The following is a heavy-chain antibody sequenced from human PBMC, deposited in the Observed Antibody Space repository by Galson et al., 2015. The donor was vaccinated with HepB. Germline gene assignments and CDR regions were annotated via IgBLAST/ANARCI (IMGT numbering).Heavy chain of an antibody. CDR1: GFTFSSFG. CDR2: ISHNGNYK. Sequence: SLRLSCAGSGFTFSSFGLHWVRQAPAKGLDWVAVISHNGNYKYYADSVKGRFTISRDNSKTTVYLQMNSPRAEDTAVYYCAKDPSRLLEAGRLDSWGQGTLVTVSS. CDR3: AKDPSRLLEAGRLDS. V-gene: IGHV3-30*18. J-gene: IGHJ4*02. D-gene: IGHD6-19*01.